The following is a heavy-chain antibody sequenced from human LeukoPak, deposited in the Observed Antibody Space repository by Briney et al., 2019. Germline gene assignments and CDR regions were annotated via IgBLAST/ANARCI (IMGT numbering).Heavy chain of an antibody. CDR3: ARAPSMITFGGPTHSDY. J-gene: IGHJ4*02. CDR2: IYYSGST. V-gene: IGHV4-59*01. D-gene: IGHD3-16*01. CDR1: GVSISSYY. Sequence: PSQTLSLTCTVSGVSISSYYWSWIRQPPGKGLEWIGYIYYSGSTNYNPSLKSRVTISVDTSKNQFSLKLSSVTAADTAVYYCARAPSMITFGGPTHSDYWGQGTLVTVSS.